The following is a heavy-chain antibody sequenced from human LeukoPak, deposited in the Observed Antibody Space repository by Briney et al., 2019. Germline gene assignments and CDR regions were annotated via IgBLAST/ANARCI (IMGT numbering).Heavy chain of an antibody. V-gene: IGHV4-4*07. J-gene: IGHJ5*02. Sequence: SETLSLTCTVSGGSISSYYWSWIRQPAGKGLEWIGRIYTSGSTNYNPSLKSRVTMSVDTSKNQFSLKLSSVTAADTAVYYCASLPSNPPTGWFDPWGQGTLVTVSS. CDR1: GGSISSYY. CDR2: IYTSGST. CDR3: ASLPSNPPTGWFDP. D-gene: IGHD4-11*01.